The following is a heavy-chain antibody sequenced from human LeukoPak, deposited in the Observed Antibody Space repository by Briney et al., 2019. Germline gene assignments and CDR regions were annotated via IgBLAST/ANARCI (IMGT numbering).Heavy chain of an antibody. CDR3: VRGDSRDY. Sequence: GGSLRLSCAASGFTFSSYPMSWVRQAPGKGLEWVSSIPDSGRYSHHADSVKGRFTISRDNAKNSLYLDMDNLRAEDTAVYYCVRGDSRDYWGQGTLVTVSS. CDR1: GFTFSSYP. J-gene: IGHJ4*02. CDR2: IPDSGRYS. D-gene: IGHD6-13*01. V-gene: IGHV3-21*01.